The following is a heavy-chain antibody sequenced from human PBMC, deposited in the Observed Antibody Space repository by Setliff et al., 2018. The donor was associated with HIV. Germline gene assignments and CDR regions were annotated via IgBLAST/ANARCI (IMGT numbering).Heavy chain of an antibody. CDR2: IYYTGSA. D-gene: IGHD1-7*01. Sequence: PSETLSLTCTVSGGSISSSSYYWGCIRQPPGKGLEWIGSIYYTGSANYNPSLKSRVTISVDTSKNQFSLKLSSVTAADTAVYYCARDRYTWNYGKNYMDVWGKGTTVTVSS. J-gene: IGHJ6*03. V-gene: IGHV4-39*02. CDR1: GGSISSSSYY. CDR3: ARDRYTWNYGKNYMDV.